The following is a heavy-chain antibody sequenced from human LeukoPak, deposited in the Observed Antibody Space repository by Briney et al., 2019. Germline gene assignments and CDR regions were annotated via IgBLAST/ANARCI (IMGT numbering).Heavy chain of an antibody. CDR2: IYPGDSDP. V-gene: IGHV5-51*01. CDR1: GYSFTNFW. J-gene: IGHJ4*02. Sequence: GASLQISCKGSGYSFTNFWIGWVRQMPGKGLEWMAIIYPGDSDPRYSPSFKGQVTISVDKSISTAYLQWSSLEASDTAMYYCARCSYTSGYGFDYWGQGTLVTVSS. D-gene: IGHD5-18*01. CDR3: ARCSYTSGYGFDY.